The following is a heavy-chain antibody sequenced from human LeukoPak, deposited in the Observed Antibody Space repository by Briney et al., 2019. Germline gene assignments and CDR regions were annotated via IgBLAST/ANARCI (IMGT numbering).Heavy chain of an antibody. D-gene: IGHD6-19*01. CDR3: ATTLGSGWKFDY. CDR1: GFTFSDYY. Sequence: GGSLRLSCAASGFTFSDYYMSWIRQAPAKGLEWVSYISSSGSTIYYADSVKGRFTISRDNAKNSLYLQMNSLRAEDTAVYYCATTLGSGWKFDYWGQGTLVTVSS. V-gene: IGHV3-11*04. CDR2: ISSSGSTI. J-gene: IGHJ4*02.